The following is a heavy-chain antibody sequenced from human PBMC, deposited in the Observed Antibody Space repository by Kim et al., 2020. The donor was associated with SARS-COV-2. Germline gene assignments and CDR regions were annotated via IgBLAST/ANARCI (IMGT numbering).Heavy chain of an antibody. V-gene: IGHV5-51*01. D-gene: IGHD4-17*01. CDR2: IYPGDSDT. J-gene: IGHJ6*02. Sequence: GESLKISCKGSGYSFTSYWIGWVRQMPGKGLEWMGIIYPGDSDTRYSPSFQGQVTISADKSISTAYLQWSSLKASDTAMYYCARAMTDGTDYGDWCMDVWGQGTTVTVSS. CDR3: ARAMTDGTDYGDWCMDV. CDR1: GYSFTSYW.